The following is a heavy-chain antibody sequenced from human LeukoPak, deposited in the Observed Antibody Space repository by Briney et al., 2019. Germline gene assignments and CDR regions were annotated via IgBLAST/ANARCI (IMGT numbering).Heavy chain of an antibody. D-gene: IGHD3-22*01. Sequence: PGGSLRLSCAASGFTFSSYAMSWVRQAPGKGLEWVSAISHSGGSTYYADSVKGRFTISRDNSKNTLYLQMSSLRAKDTAVYYCAKYSHDSSGSYDYWGQGTLVTVSS. CDR1: GFTFSSYA. J-gene: IGHJ4*02. CDR3: AKYSHDSSGSYDY. CDR2: ISHSGGST. V-gene: IGHV3-23*01.